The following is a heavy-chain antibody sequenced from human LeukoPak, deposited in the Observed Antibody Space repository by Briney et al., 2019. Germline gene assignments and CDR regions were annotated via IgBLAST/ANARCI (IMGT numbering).Heavy chain of an antibody. CDR2: LYSGGNT. J-gene: IGHJ6*03. CDR1: GFTVSSSY. D-gene: IGHD3-10*01. CDR3: AXXXXYRGVIPKSHYCYYMDV. Sequence: GGSLRLSCAASGFTVSSSYMSWVRQASEKGLEWVSILYSGGNTYYTDSVKGRFTISRDNSKNTLFLQMNRLRAEDTAVYYCAXXXXYRGVIPKSHYCYYMDVWGKGTTVTISS. V-gene: IGHV3-53*01.